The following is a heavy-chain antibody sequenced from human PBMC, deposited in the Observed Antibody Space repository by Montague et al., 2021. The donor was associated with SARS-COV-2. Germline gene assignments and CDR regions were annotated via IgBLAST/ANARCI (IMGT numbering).Heavy chain of an antibody. CDR2: IDDSGTT. V-gene: IGHV4-59*08. J-gene: IGHJ6*02. CDR3: ARNAYNHYSLDV. Sequence: SQTLSLTCTVSGGSISTYYWSWIRQPPGKGLEWIGYIDDSGTTRYNPSLRSRATISLDLSRNQFSLDLNSVTAADTAVYYCARNAYNHYSLDVWGQGTTVTVSS. CDR1: GGSISTYY.